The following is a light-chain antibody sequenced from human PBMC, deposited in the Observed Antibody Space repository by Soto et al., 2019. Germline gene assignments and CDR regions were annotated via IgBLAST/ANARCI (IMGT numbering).Light chain of an antibody. J-gene: IGLJ2*01. CDR3: SSFTGTSALIL. CDR1: SSDVGRYNY. V-gene: IGLV2-14*01. Sequence: QSALTQPASVSGSPGQSITISCTGTSSDVGRYNYVSWYQQYPGKAPKLMIYEVSNRPSGVSNRFSGSKSGNTASLTISGLRAEDEGDYFCSSFTGTSALILFGGGTKLTVL. CDR2: EVS.